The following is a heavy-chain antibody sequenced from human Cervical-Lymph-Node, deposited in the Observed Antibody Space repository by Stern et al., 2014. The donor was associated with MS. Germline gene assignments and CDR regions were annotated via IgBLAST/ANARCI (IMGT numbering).Heavy chain of an antibody. Sequence: QRQLQESGPGLVKPSETLSLTCTVPGGSISSYYWSWIRQSPGKGLVRIGYIYYSGSTNYNPSLKSRVTISVDTSKNQFSLKLSSVTAADTAVYYCACGGRSGSYGYWGQGTLVTVSS. CDR2: IYYSGST. D-gene: IGHD1-26*01. J-gene: IGHJ4*02. CDR1: GGSISSYY. V-gene: IGHV4-59*01. CDR3: ACGGRSGSYGY.